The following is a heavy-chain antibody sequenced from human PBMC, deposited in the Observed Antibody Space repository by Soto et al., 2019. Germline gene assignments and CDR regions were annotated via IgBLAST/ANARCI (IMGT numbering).Heavy chain of an antibody. D-gene: IGHD1-7*01. J-gene: IGHJ6*02. CDR3: ARESPANWNYPPAGYYYGMDV. CDR2: IIPIFGTA. CDR1: GGTFSSYA. Sequence: QVQLVQSGAEVKKPGSSVKVSCEASGGTFSSYAISWVRQAPGQGLEWMGGIIPIFGTANYAQKFQGRVTITADESTSTAYMELSSLRSEDTAVYYCARESPANWNYPPAGYYYGMDVWGQGTTVTVSS. V-gene: IGHV1-69*01.